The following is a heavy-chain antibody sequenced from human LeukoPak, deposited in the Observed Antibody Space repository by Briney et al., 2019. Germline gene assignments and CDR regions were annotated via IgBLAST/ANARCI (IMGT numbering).Heavy chain of an antibody. CDR3: ARGGQWLVLTAYFDY. CDR2: INHSGST. Sequence: SETLSLTCTVSGGSISSYYWSWIRQPPGKGLEWIGEINHSGSTNYNPSLKSRVTISVDTSKNQFSLKLSSVTAADTAVYYCARGGQWLVLTAYFDYWGQGTLVTVSS. CDR1: GGSISSYY. J-gene: IGHJ4*02. V-gene: IGHV4-34*01. D-gene: IGHD6-19*01.